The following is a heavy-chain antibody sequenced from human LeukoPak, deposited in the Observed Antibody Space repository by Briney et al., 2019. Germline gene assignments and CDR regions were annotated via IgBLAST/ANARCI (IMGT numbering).Heavy chain of an antibody. CDR2: IRSKANSYAT. Sequence: GGSLRLSFPASGFTFSGSAMHWVRQASGKGLEWVGRIRSKANSYATAYAASVKGRFTISRDDSKNTAYLQMNSLKTEDTAVYYCTRPRWGYYDSSGYNDAFDIWGQGTMVTVSS. V-gene: IGHV3-73*01. CDR3: TRPRWGYYDSSGYNDAFDI. J-gene: IGHJ3*02. D-gene: IGHD3-22*01. CDR1: GFTFSGSA.